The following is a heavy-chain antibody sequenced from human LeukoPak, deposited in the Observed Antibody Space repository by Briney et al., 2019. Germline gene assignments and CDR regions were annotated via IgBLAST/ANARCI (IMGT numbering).Heavy chain of an antibody. CDR1: GGTFSSYA. CDR2: IIPIFGTA. CDR3: ARAEGYYDSSGYYIPVGPSGYFQH. J-gene: IGHJ1*01. D-gene: IGHD3-22*01. V-gene: IGHV1-69*05. Sequence: GSSVKVSCKASGGTFSSYAISWVRQAPGQGLEWMGRIIPIFGTANYAQKFQGRVTITTDESTSTAYMELSSLRSEDTAVYYCARAEGYYDSSGYYIPVGPSGYFQHWGQGTLVTVSS.